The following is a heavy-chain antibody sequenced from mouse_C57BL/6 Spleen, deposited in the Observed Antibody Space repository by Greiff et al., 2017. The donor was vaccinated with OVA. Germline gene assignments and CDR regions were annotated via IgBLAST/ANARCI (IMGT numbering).Heavy chain of an antibody. V-gene: IGHV1-64*01. D-gene: IGHD2-10*02. Sequence: VQLQQPGAELVKPGASVKLSCKASGYTFNSYWMHWVKQRPGQGLEWIGMIHPNSGSTNYNEKFKSKATLTVDKSSSTAYMQLSSLTSEDSAVYYCAKERYGFYAMDYWGQGTSVTVSS. J-gene: IGHJ4*01. CDR2: IHPNSGST. CDR1: GYTFNSYW. CDR3: AKERYGFYAMDY.